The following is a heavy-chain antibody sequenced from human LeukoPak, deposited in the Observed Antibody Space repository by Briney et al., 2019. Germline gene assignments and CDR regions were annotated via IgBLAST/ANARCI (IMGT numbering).Heavy chain of an antibody. D-gene: IGHD6-19*01. CDR2: IKQDGSEK. CDR3: VRSPYTSGWYGVGY. Sequence: GGSLRLSCAASGFTFSSYWMSWVRQAPGKGLEWVANIKQDGSEKYVDSVKGRFTISRDNAKNSLYLQLNSLRAEDTAVYYCVRSPYTSGWYGVGYWGQGTLVTVSS. J-gene: IGHJ4*02. V-gene: IGHV3-7*01. CDR1: GFTFSSYW.